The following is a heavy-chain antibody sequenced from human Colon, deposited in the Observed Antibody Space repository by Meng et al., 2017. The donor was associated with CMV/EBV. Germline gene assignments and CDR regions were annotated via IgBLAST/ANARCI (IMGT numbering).Heavy chain of an antibody. J-gene: IGHJ4*02. Sequence: GESLKISCAASGFTLSPYWMKWVRQAPGKGLEWVASINKDGSGKYYVASVRGRFTISRDNAKNSLYLQLDTLRAEDTALDYCARDDGDYWGQGMLVTVSS. D-gene: IGHD5-24*01. CDR3: ARDDGDY. V-gene: IGHV3-7*01. CDR1: GFTLSPYW. CDR2: INKDGSGK.